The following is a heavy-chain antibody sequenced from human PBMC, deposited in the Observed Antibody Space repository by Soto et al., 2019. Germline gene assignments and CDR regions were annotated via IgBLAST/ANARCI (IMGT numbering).Heavy chain of an antibody. D-gene: IGHD5-18*01. CDR2: IKSKTDGGTT. CDR1: GFTFSNAW. CDR3: RYGYWYYYYGMDV. J-gene: IGHJ6*02. Sequence: PGGSLRLSCAASGFTFSNAWMNWVRQAPGRGLEWVGRIKSKTDGGTTDYAAPVKGRFTISRDDSKNTLYLQMNSLKTEDTAVYYCRYGYWYYYYGMDVWGQGTTVTVSS. V-gene: IGHV3-15*07.